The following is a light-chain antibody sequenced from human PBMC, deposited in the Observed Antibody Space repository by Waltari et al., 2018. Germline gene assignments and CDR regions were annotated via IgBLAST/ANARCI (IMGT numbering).Light chain of an antibody. V-gene: IGLV2-8*01. J-gene: IGLJ1*01. Sequence: QSALTQPPSASGAPGQSVTISCTGTSSDVGGYKFVSWYQQHPGRAPTLSIYQVNQPPSGFPDRFSGSKSGNTASLTVSGLQAEDEADYYCSSYAGSNNLVFGTGTKVTVL. CDR2: QVN. CDR1: SSDVGGYKF. CDR3: SSYAGSNNLV.